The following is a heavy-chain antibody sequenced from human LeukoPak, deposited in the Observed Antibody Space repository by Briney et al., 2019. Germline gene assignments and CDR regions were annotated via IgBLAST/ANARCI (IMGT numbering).Heavy chain of an antibody. CDR1: GFTFSSYS. CDR3: AREPEGYSSSGLNWFDP. V-gene: IGHV3-21*01. CDR2: ISSSSSYI. D-gene: IGHD6-6*01. J-gene: IGHJ5*02. Sequence: GGSLRLSCAASGFTFSSYSMNWVRRAPGKGLEWVSSISSSSSYIYYADSVKGRFTISRDNAKNSLYLQMNSLRAEDTAVYYCAREPEGYSSSGLNWFDPWGQGTLVTVSS.